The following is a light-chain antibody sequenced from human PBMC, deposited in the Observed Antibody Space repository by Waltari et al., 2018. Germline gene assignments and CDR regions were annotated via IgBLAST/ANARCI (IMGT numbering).Light chain of an antibody. CDR3: QQYYIFPFT. Sequence: DIQMTPSPSSLSASVGDRVTLTCRASQGISSSVAWYQQKAGEAPNLLLYTASRLDSGVPSRFSGSGSETDYTLTISNLQPEDFATYYCQQYYIFPFTFGGGTKVDI. V-gene: IGKV1-NL1*01. J-gene: IGKJ4*01. CDR2: TAS. CDR1: QGISSS.